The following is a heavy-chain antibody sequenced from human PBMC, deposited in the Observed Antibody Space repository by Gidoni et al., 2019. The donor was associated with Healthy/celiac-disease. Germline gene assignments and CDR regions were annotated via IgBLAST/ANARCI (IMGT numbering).Heavy chain of an antibody. V-gene: IGHV4-30-2*01. Sequence: QLQLQESGSGLVKPSPTLSLTSAVSGGSISSGGYSCRWIRQPPGKGLEWIGYICHSGSTYYNPSLKSRVTITVDRSKNQFSLKLSSVTAADTAVYYCARGVRGGLPYFDYWGQGTLVTVSS. J-gene: IGHJ4*02. CDR3: ARGVRGGLPYFDY. CDR1: GGSISSGGYS. CDR2: ICHSGST. D-gene: IGHD3-16*01.